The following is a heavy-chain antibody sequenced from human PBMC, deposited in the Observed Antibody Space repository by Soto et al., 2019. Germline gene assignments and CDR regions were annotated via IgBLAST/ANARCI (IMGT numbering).Heavy chain of an antibody. CDR1: GFSLSTSGVG. J-gene: IGHJ6*02. D-gene: IGHD3-22*01. Sequence: QITLKESGPTLVKPTQTLTLTCTFSGFSLSTSGVGVGWIRQPPGKALEWLALIYWDDDKRYSPSLKSRLTIXXDXSXXQVVLTMTNMDPVDTATYYCARDSSGYRPYYGMDVWGQGTTVTVSS. CDR3: ARDSSGYRPYYGMDV. V-gene: IGHV2-5*02. CDR2: IYWDDDK.